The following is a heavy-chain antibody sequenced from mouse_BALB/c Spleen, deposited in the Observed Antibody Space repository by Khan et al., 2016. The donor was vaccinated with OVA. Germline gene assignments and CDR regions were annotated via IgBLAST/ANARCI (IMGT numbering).Heavy chain of an antibody. Sequence: EVELVESGGDLVQPGGSLKLSCAASGFTFSSYTMSWVRQTPEQRLEWVAFITTAGGNTYYPDTVKGRFTVSRDNAKNTLYLQLNSLKSEDTAMYYCARASTTDYGDVMDFWGQGTTVTVSS. J-gene: IGHJ4*01. D-gene: IGHD1-1*01. V-gene: IGHV5-12-2*01. CDR1: GFTFSSYT. CDR3: ARASTTDYGDVMDF. CDR2: ITTAGGNT.